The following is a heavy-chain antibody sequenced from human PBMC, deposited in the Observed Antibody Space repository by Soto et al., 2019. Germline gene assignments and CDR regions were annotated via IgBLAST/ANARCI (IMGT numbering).Heavy chain of an antibody. D-gene: IGHD1-26*01. V-gene: IGHV3-48*03. CDR3: AREVGLYAFDI. CDR1: GFTFSTYE. CDR2: ISVSGNII. J-gene: IGHJ3*02. Sequence: GGSLRLSCAASGFTFSTYEFNWVRQAPGRGLEWISYISVSGNIIKYADSVKGRFTISRDNSKNTLYLQMNSLRAEDTAVYYCAREVGLYAFDIWGQGTMVTVSS.